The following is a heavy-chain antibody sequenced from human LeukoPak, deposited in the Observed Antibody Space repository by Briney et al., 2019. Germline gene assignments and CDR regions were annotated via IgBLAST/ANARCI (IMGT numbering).Heavy chain of an antibody. D-gene: IGHD3-9*01. CDR1: GGTFSSYA. CDR2: IIPIFGTA. V-gene: IGHV1-69*13. Sequence: SSVKVSCKASGGTFSSYAISWVRQAPGQGLEWMGGIIPIFGTANYAQKFQGRVTITAEESRSTAYMELRSLRSDDTAVYYCARNDILTGPLDYWGQGTMVTVSS. CDR3: ARNDILTGPLDY. J-gene: IGHJ4*02.